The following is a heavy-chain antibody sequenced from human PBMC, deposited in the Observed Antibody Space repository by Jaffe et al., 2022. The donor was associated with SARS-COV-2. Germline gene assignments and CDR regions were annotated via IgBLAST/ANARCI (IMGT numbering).Heavy chain of an antibody. CDR3: ARDRPVLPAGKGRWFDP. Sequence: QVQLVQSGSELKKPGASVKVSCKASGYTFSSYAIYWVRQAPGQGLEWVGWINTNTGNPTYAQGFTGRFVLSLDTSVSTAYLLISSLKAEDTAVYYCARDRPVLPAGKGRWFDPWGQGTLVTVSS. D-gene: IGHD2-2*01. J-gene: IGHJ5*02. V-gene: IGHV7-4-1*02. CDR2: INTNTGNP. CDR1: GYTFSSYA.